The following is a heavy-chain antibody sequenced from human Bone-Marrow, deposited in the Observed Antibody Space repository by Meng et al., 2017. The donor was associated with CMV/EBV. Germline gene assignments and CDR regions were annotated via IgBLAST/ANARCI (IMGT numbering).Heavy chain of an antibody. J-gene: IGHJ4*02. V-gene: IGHV3-30-3*01. CDR3: ARDGIVGATTGGDY. D-gene: IGHD1-26*01. CDR1: GFTFSSYA. CDR2: ISYDGSNK. Sequence: GGSLRLSCAASGFTFSSYAMHWVRQAPGKGLEWVAVISYDGSNKYYADSVKGRFTISRDNSKNTLYLQMNSLRAEDTAVYYCARDGIVGATTGGDYWGQGTLVTVSS.